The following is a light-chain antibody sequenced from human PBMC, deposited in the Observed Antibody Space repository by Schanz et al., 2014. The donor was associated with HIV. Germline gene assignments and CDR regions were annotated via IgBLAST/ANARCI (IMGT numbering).Light chain of an antibody. CDR2: GAS. CDR1: QSVSSN. CDR3: QYYGSPPWT. Sequence: EIVMTQSPATLSVSPGERATLSCRASQSVSSNLAWYQQKPGQAPRLLIFGASIRATGIPDRFSGSGSGTDFTLTISRLEPEDYAVYYCQYYGSPPWTFGQGTKVEVK. J-gene: IGKJ1*01. V-gene: IGKV3-20*01.